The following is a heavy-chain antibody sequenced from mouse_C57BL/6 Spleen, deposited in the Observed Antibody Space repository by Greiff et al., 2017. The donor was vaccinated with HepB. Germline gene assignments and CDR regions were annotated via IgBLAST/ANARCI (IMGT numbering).Heavy chain of an antibody. CDR1: GFTFSDYG. V-gene: IGHV5-15*01. Sequence: EVKVVASGGGLVQPGGSLKLSCAASGFTFSDYGMAWVRQAPRKGPEWVAFISNLAYSIYYADTVTGRFTISRENAKNTLYLEMSSLRSEDTAMYYCARQGLAYYYGSSYDWYFDVWGTGTTVTVSS. CDR2: ISNLAYSI. D-gene: IGHD1-1*01. J-gene: IGHJ1*03. CDR3: ARQGLAYYYGSSYDWYFDV.